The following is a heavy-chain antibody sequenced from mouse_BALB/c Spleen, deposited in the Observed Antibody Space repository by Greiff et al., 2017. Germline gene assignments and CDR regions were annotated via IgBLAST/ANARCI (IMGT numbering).Heavy chain of an antibody. CDR1: GFTFSSYA. CDR2: ISSGGSYT. J-gene: IGHJ1*01. V-gene: IGHV5-9-4*01. Sequence: EVQGVESGGGLVKPGGSLKLSCAASGFTFSSYAMSWVRQSPEKRLEWVAEISSGGSYTYYPDTVTGRFTISRDNAKNTLYLEMSSLRSEDTAMYYCARGGGSSSSYWYFDVWGAGTTVTVSS. D-gene: IGHD1-1*01. CDR3: ARGGGSSSSYWYFDV.